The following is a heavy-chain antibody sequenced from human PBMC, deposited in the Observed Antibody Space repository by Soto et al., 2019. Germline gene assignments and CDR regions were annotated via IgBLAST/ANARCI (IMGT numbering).Heavy chain of an antibody. CDR1: GFTFSDYY. CDR3: ASVQDYTQNSPFDY. D-gene: IGHD4-4*01. J-gene: IGHJ4*02. CDR2: ISSSSSYT. Sequence: PGGSLRLSCAASGFTFSDYYMSWMRQAPGKGLEWVSYISSSSSYTNYADSVKGRFTLSRDNAKNSLYLQMNSLRAEDTAVFYCASVQDYTQNSPFDYWGQGTLVTVSS. V-gene: IGHV3-11*06.